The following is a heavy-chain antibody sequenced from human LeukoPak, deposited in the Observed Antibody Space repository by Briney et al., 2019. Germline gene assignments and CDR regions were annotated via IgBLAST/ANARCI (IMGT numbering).Heavy chain of an antibody. CDR1: GFTFSSYG. V-gene: IGHV3-30*18. J-gene: IGHJ4*02. D-gene: IGHD3-3*01. CDR3: AKERLGIFGDLGY. Sequence: GGSLRLSCAASGFTFSSYGMHWVRQAPGKGLEWVAVISYDGSNKYYADSVKGRFTISRDNSKNTLYLQMNSLRAEDTAVYYCAKERLGIFGDLGYWGQGTLVTVSS. CDR2: ISYDGSNK.